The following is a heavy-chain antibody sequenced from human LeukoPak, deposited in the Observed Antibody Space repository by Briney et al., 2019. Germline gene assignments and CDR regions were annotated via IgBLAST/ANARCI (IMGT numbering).Heavy chain of an antibody. J-gene: IGHJ3*02. V-gene: IGHV5-51*01. CDR1: GYSFTSCW. Sequence: PGESLKISCKGSGYSFTSCWIGWVRQMPGKGLEWMGIIYPGDSDTRYSPSFQGQVTISADKSISTAYLQWSSLKASDTAMYYCARQADYGVPGDAFDIWGQGTMVTVSS. CDR2: IYPGDSDT. D-gene: IGHD4-17*01. CDR3: ARQADYGVPGDAFDI.